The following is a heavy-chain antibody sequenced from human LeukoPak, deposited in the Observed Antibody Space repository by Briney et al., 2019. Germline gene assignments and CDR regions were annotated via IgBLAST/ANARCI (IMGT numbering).Heavy chain of an antibody. D-gene: IGHD2-21*02. Sequence: PGGSLRFSCAVSGFTFSSYAMSWVRRAPGKGLEWVSGIGGSGTSTYYADSVKGRFTISRDNSKNTLYLQMNSLRADDTAVYYCARSADDYFFNSWRQGTLITVSS. V-gene: IGHV3-23*01. CDR3: ARSADDYFFNS. CDR2: IGGSGTST. J-gene: IGHJ4*02. CDR1: GFTFSSYA.